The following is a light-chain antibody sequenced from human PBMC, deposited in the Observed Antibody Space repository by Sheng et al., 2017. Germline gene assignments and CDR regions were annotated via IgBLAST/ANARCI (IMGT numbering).Light chain of an antibody. J-gene: IGLJ3*02. CDR2: GNT. CDR3: QSYDSSLSGSWV. V-gene: IGLV1-40*01. CDR1: SSNIGAGYD. Sequence: QSVLTQPPSVSGAPGQRVTISCTGSSSNIGAGYDVHWYQQLPGRAPKLLIYGNTNRPSGVPDRFSGSKSGTSASLAITGLQAEDEADYYCQSYDSSLSGSWVFGGGTKLTVL.